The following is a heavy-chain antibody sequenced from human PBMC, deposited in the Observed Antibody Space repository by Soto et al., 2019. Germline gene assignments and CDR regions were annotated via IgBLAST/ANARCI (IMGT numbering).Heavy chain of an antibody. CDR3: ARLTSSGWSYYYGMDV. D-gene: IGHD6-19*01. Sequence: SETLSLTCAVYGGSFSGYYWSWIRQPPGKGLEWIGEINHSGSTNYNPSLKSRVTISVDTSKNQFSLQLTSVTPEDTAVYYCARLTSSGWSYYYGMDVWGLGTTVTVSS. CDR2: INHSGST. CDR1: GGSFSGYY. J-gene: IGHJ6*02. V-gene: IGHV4-34*01.